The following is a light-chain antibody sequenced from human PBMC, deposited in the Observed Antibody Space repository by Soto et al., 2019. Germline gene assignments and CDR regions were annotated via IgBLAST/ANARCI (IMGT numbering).Light chain of an antibody. V-gene: IGLV1-40*01. Sequence: QLVLTQPPSVSGAPGQRVTISCTGSSSNIGAGYDVHWYQQLLGTAPKLLIYDNSNRPSGVPDRFSGSKSGTSASLAITGLQAEDEADYYCQSYDSSLSGPVVFGGGTKLTVL. CDR3: QSYDSSLSGPVV. CDR1: SSNIGAGYD. J-gene: IGLJ2*01. CDR2: DNS.